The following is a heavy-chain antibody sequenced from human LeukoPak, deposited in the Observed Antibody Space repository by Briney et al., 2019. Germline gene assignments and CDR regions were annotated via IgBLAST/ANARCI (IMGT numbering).Heavy chain of an antibody. V-gene: IGHV3-23*01. CDR2: ISGSGGST. D-gene: IGHD3-22*01. J-gene: IGHJ4*02. CDR3: AKDVTMIVVVLFDY. Sequence: PGGSLRLSCAASGFTFSSYAMSWVRQAPGKGLEWVSAISGSGGSTYYADSVKGRFTIPRDNSKNTLYLQMNSLRAEDTAVYYCAKDVTMIVVVLFDYWGQGTLVTVSS. CDR1: GFTFSSYA.